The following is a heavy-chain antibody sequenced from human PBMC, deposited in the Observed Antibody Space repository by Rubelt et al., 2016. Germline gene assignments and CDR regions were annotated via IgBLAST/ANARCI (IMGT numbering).Heavy chain of an antibody. CDR2: IDWDDDK. J-gene: IGHJ6*02. Sequence: QVTLRESGPALVKPTQTLTLTCTFSGFSLSTSGMCVSWIRQPPGNALEWLARIDWDDDKYYSTSLKTRLTISKDTPKNQVVLTRTNMDPVDTATYYCARILLPDYYDSSGGMDVWGQGTTVTVSS. V-gene: IGHV2-70*15. CDR3: ARILLPDYYDSSGGMDV. CDR1: GFSLSTSGMC. D-gene: IGHD3-22*01.